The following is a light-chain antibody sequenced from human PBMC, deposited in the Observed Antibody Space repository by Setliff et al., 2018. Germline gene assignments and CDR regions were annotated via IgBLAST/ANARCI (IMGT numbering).Light chain of an antibody. CDR3: CSYAGSYTGV. CDR1: SSDIGSTKY. V-gene: IGLV2-11*01. J-gene: IGLJ3*02. CDR2: DVS. Sequence: QSVLTQPASVSGSPGQSITISCTGTSSDIGSTKYVSWYQQHPGKAPKLMIYDVSKRPSGVPDRFSGSKSGNTASLTISGLQAEDEADYYCCSYAGSYTGVFGGGTKVTVL.